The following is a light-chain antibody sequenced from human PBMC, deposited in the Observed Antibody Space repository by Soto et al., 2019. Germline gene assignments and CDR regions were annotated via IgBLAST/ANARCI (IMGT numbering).Light chain of an antibody. V-gene: IGKV3-20*01. CDR1: QSISSNY. Sequence: EVVLTQSPGTLSLSPGERATLSCRASQSISSNYVAWYQQIPGQTPRLLIWGASTRATGIPDRFSGSGSGTDITLTISRLEPEDFAVYYCQQHGSSPWMFGQGTKVEIK. CDR3: QQHGSSPWM. J-gene: IGKJ1*01. CDR2: GAS.